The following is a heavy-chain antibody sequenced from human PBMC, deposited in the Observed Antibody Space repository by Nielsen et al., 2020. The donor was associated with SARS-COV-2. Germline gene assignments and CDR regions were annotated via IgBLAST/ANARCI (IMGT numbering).Heavy chain of an antibody. CDR1: GFTFSSYS. V-gene: IGHV3-21*01. Sequence: GESLNISCAASGFTFSSYSMNWVRQAPGKGLEWVSSISSSSSYIYYADSVKGRFTISRDNAKNSLYLQMNSLRAEDTAAYYCARVLSYTFDIWGQGTMVTVSS. J-gene: IGHJ3*02. CDR2: ISSSSSYI. D-gene: IGHD3-3*01. CDR3: ARVLSYTFDI.